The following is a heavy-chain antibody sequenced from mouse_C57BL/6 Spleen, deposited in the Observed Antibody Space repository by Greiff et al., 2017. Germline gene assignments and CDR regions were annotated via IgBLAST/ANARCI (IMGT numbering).Heavy chain of an antibody. J-gene: IGHJ4*01. Sequence: DVMLVESGGGLVKPGGSLKLSCAASGFTFSDYGMHWVRQAPERGLEWVAYISSGSSTIYYADTVKGRFTISRDNAKNTLFLQMTSLRSEDTAMYYCARERLRRYAMDYWGQGTSVTVSS. CDR3: ARERLRRYAMDY. CDR2: ISSGSSTI. V-gene: IGHV5-17*01. D-gene: IGHD2-2*01. CDR1: GFTFSDYG.